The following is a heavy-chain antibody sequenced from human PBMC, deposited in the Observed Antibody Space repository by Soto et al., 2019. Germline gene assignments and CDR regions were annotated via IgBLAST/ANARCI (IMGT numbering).Heavy chain of an antibody. CDR2: IVPSLDTT. CDR1: GGTFSSSG. CDR3: AIWPQPRYTADPYAVDV. J-gene: IGHJ6*02. V-gene: IGHV1-69*11. D-gene: IGHD3-16*02. Sequence: QVHLVQSGTEVKKPGSSVKVSCKASGGTFSSSGFSWVRQAPGQGLEWMGMIVPSLDTTNYAQKFQARVTINADEVTSTAYMEVRSLRSEDTAVYYCAIWPQPRYTADPYAVDVWGQGTRVIVSS.